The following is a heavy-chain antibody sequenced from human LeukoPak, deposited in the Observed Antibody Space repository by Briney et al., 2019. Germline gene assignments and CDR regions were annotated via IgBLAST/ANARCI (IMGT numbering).Heavy chain of an antibody. CDR2: IYYSGST. D-gene: IGHD3-10*01. Sequence: SETLSLTCTVSGGSISSSSYYWGWIRQPPGKGLEWIGSIYYSGSTYYNPSLKIRVTISVDTSKNQFSLKLSSVTAADTAVYYCARALFPPYYFDYWGQGSLVTVSS. CDR3: ARALFPPYYFDY. CDR1: GGSISSSSYY. J-gene: IGHJ4*02. V-gene: IGHV4-39*01.